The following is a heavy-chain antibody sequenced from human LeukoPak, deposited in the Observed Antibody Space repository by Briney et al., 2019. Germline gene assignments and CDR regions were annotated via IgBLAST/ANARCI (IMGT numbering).Heavy chain of an antibody. D-gene: IGHD1-26*01. Sequence: PGGSLRLSCAASGFSFSNSWMAWVRQAPGQGLEWVANIKQDASTKHYAGSLKGRFTISRDNPRNSLYLQIHRLTVDDTAVYFCARDTIGSLDYWGQGILVTVAS. CDR1: GFSFSNSW. V-gene: IGHV3-7*01. J-gene: IGHJ4*02. CDR3: ARDTIGSLDY. CDR2: IKQDASTK.